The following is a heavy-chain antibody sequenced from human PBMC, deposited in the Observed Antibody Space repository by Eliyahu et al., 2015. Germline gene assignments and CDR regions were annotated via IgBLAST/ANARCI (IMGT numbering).Heavy chain of an antibody. D-gene: IGHD3-22*01. CDR3: TTAEGIDYDSNPY. J-gene: IGHJ4*02. CDR1: GXTFSNAW. CDR2: TKSKTDGGTT. V-gene: IGHV3-15*01. Sequence: EVQLVESGGGLVXPGGSLRLSCAASGXTFSNAWMSWVRQAPGKGXGWVGRTKSKTDGGTTDYAAPVKGRFTISRDDSKNTLYLQMNSLKTEDTAVYYCTTAEGIDYDSNPYWGQGTLVTVSS.